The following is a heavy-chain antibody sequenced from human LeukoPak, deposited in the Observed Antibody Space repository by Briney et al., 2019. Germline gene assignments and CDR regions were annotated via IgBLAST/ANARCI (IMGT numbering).Heavy chain of an antibody. CDR3: ARDRDYSNTERGFDY. V-gene: IGHV1-2*02. Sequence: ASVKVSCKTSGYTFTDYYIHWVRQAPGQGLEWMGWINPNSGETKSAQKFQGRVTMTGGTSISTACMELSRVTSDDTAVYYCARDRDYSNTERGFDYWGQGALVTVSS. CDR2: INPNSGET. CDR1: GYTFTDYY. J-gene: IGHJ4*02. D-gene: IGHD4-11*01.